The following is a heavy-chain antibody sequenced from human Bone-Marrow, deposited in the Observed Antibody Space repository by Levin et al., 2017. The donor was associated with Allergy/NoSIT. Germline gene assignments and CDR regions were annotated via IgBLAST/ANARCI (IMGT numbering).Heavy chain of an antibody. CDR1: GFTFSSYA. V-gene: IGHV3-23*01. Sequence: GGSLRLSCAASGFTFSSYAMTWVRQAPGKGLEWISGLSGRGETTYYADSVKGRFTISRDNDKNTLFLQMNSLRTEDTALFYCAKWVRGSDGGWFFDFWGRGTLVTVSS. J-gene: IGHJ2*01. CDR2: LSGRGETT. CDR3: AKWVRGSDGGWFFDF. D-gene: IGHD3-16*01.